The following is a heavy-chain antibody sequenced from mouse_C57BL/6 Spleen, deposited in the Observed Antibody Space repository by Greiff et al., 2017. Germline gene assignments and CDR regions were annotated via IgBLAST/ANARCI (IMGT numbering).Heavy chain of an antibody. V-gene: IGHV1-7*01. J-gene: IGHJ4*01. CDR3: VYGSSLYYSMDF. CDR2: INPSSWYT. CDR1: GYTFTSYW. Sequence: QVQLKQPGAELAKPGASVKLSCKASGYTFTSYWMHWVKQRPGQGLEWIGHINPSSWYTKYNQKFEDKATLTADKYSSTAYMQLSSLTYEDSAVYYCVYGSSLYYSMDFWGQGTSVTVSS. D-gene: IGHD1-1*01.